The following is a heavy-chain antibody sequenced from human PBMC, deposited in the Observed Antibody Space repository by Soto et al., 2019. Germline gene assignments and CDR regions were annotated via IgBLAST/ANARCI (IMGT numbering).Heavy chain of an antibody. J-gene: IGHJ6*02. CDR1: GFTFSSYA. CDR3: ARDPGSSGSEGGGYYYYGMDV. V-gene: IGHV3-30-3*01. CDR2: ISYDGSNK. Sequence: QVQLVESGGGVVQPGRSLRLSCAASGFTFSSYAMHWVRQAPGKGLEWVAVISYDGSNKYYADSVKGRFTISRDNSKNTLYLQRNSLRAEDTAVYYCARDPGSSGSEGGGYYYYGMDVWGQGTTVTVSS. D-gene: IGHD6-13*01.